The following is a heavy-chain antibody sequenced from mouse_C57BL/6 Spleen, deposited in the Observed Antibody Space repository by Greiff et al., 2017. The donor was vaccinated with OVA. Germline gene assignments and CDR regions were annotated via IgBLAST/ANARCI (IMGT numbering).Heavy chain of an antibody. CDR1: GFTFTDYY. Sequence: DVKLQESGGGLVQPGGSLSLSCAASGFTFTDYYMSWVRQPPGKALEWLGFIRNKANGYTTEYSASVKGRFTISRDNSQSILYLQMNALRAEDSATYYCARLTGRGYYFDYWGQGTTLTVSS. J-gene: IGHJ2*01. V-gene: IGHV7-3*01. D-gene: IGHD4-1*01. CDR2: IRNKANGYTT. CDR3: ARLTGRGYYFDY.